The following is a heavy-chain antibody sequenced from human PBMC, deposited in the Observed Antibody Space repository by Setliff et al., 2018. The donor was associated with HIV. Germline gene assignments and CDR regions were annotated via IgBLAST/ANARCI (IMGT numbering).Heavy chain of an antibody. Sequence: PSETLSLTCTVSGGSIGSNYLNWIRQPPGKGLEWIGYIYYTGSTNYNSSFRSRVTISRDTSKNQFSLKLRSVTAADTAVYYCARGFDYAQRPPLYYFDYWGQGTLVTVSS. J-gene: IGHJ4*02. CDR3: ARGFDYAQRPPLYYFDY. V-gene: IGHV4-59*01. CDR2: IYYTGST. CDR1: GGSIGSNY. D-gene: IGHD2-2*01.